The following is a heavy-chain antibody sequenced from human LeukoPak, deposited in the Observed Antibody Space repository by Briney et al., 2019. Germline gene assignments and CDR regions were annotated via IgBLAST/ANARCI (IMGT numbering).Heavy chain of an antibody. D-gene: IGHD2-15*01. CDR2: IKQDGSEK. V-gene: IGHV3-7*01. Sequence: GGSLRLSCAAFGFTFSIYWMSWVRQAPGKGLEWVANIKQDGSEKYYVDSVKGRFTISRDNAMNSLYLQMNSLRAEDTAVYYCARSDCSGGNCYSVRAFDIWGQGTMVTVSS. CDR1: GFTFSIYW. CDR3: ARSDCSGGNCYSVRAFDI. J-gene: IGHJ3*02.